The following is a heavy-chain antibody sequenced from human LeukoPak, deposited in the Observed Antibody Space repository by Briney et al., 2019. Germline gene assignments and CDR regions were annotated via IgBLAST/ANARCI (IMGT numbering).Heavy chain of an antibody. CDR3: SIATAGYYSDY. V-gene: IGHV4-4*07. D-gene: IGHD6-13*01. CDR1: GCSIGSNY. Sequence: TETLSLTCTVSGCSIGSNYWPWIRQPAGKGLEWIGRIYASGSTNYNPSLKSRFTMSVDTSKNPFSLKMSSVTAADTAVYYCSIATAGYYSDYWGQGTLVTVSS. J-gene: IGHJ4*02. CDR2: IYASGST.